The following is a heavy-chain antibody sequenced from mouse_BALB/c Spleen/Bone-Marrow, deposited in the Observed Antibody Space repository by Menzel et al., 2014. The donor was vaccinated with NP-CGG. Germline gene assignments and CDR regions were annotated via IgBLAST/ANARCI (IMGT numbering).Heavy chain of an antibody. J-gene: IGHJ3*01. V-gene: IGHV5-12-1*01. CDR3: ARCGGSTMITPLAY. D-gene: IGHD2-4*01. CDR2: ISSGGGST. Sequence: EVQLQQSGGGLVKPGGSLKLSCAASGFAFSSYDMSWVRQTPEKRLEWVAYISSGGGSTYYPDTVKDRFTISRDNAKNTLYLQMSSLKSEDTAMYYCARCGGSTMITPLAYWGQGTLVTVSA. CDR1: GFAFSSYD.